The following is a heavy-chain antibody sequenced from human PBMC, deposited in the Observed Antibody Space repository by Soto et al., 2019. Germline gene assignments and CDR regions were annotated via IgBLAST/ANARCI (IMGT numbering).Heavy chain of an antibody. J-gene: IGHJ4*02. Sequence: QVQLVQSGAEVKKPGSSVKVSCKASGGTFSSYAISWVRQAPGQGLEWMGGIIPIFGTANYAQKIQGRVTITAEESTSTADMELSSLRSEDTAVYYCAGDRNWNSSPYFDYWGQGTLVTVSS. CDR1: GGTFSSYA. V-gene: IGHV1-69*12. CDR2: IIPIFGTA. D-gene: IGHD1-7*01. CDR3: AGDRNWNSSPYFDY.